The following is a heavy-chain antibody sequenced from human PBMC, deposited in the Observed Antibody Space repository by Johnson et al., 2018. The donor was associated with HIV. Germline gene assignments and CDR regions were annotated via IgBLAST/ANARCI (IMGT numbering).Heavy chain of an antibody. D-gene: IGHD1-26*01. CDR3: ARGCGSRSGSPCYDPFDI. CDR2: TRKKVNSYTT. J-gene: IGHJ3*02. CDR1: GFTVSSNY. V-gene: IGHV3-72*01. Sequence: VQLVESGGGLIQPGGSLRLSCAASGFTVSSNYMSWVRQAPGKGLEWVGRTRKKVNSYTTEYAASVKGRFTVSRDDSKNSVYLQMNSLTPEDTAVYYCARGCGSRSGSPCYDPFDIWGQGTIVTVSS.